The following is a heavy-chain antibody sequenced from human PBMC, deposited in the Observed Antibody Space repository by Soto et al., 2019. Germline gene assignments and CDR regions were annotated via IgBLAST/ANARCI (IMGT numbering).Heavy chain of an antibody. CDR2: INSDGSST. CDR1: GFTFSSYW. V-gene: IGHV3-74*01. J-gene: IGHJ6*03. Sequence: GGSLRLSCAASGFTFSSYWMHWVRQAPGKGLVWVSRINSDGSSTSYADSVKGRFTISRDNAKNTLYLQMNSLRAEDTAVYYCATLRIAARNYMDVWGKGTTVTVSS. CDR3: ATLRIAARNYMDV. D-gene: IGHD6-6*01.